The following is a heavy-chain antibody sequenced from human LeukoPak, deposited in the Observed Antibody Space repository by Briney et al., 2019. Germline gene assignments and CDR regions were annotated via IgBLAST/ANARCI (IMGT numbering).Heavy chain of an antibody. Sequence: SETLSLTCAVYGGSFSGYYWSWIRQPPGKGLEWIGEINHSGSTNYNPSLKSRVTISVETSKNQFSLKLSSVTAADTAVYYCAREKGRGVISPYYDYWGQGTLVTVS. CDR2: INHSGST. V-gene: IGHV4-34*01. D-gene: IGHD3-10*01. CDR3: AREKGRGVISPYYDY. CDR1: GGSFSGYY. J-gene: IGHJ4*02.